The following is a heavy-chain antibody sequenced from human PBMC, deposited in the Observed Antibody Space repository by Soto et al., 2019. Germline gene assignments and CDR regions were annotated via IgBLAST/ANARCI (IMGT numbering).Heavy chain of an antibody. J-gene: IGHJ4*02. CDR1: GFTFDDYA. V-gene: IGHV3-9*01. CDR3: AKAPVMFLGSWVDY. CDR2: ISWNSGSI. D-gene: IGHD3-10*01. Sequence: PGVSLRLSCAASGFTFDDYAMHWVRQAPGKGLEWVSGISWNSGSIGYADSVKGRFTISRDNAKNSLYLQMNSLRAEDTALYYCAKAPVMFLGSWVDYWGQGTLVTVSS.